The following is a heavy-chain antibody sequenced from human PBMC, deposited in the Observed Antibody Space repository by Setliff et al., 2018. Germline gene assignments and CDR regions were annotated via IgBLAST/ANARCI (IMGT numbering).Heavy chain of an antibody. CDR3: ARFSGHNYGSFDS. CDR2: INPKSGVT. Sequence: GASVKVSCKASGYSFSDFYIHWVRQVPGRGPEWMGSINPKSGVTRYVQKFQGRVTITRVTSISTAYMELSSLRSDDTAVYYCARFSGHNYGSFDSWGQGTLVTVSS. CDR1: GYSFSDFY. D-gene: IGHD5-18*01. V-gene: IGHV1-2*02. J-gene: IGHJ4*02.